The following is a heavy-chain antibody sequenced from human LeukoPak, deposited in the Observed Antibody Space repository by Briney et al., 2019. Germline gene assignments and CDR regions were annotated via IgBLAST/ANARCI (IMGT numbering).Heavy chain of an antibody. CDR2: INHSGST. CDR3: ARKEYDCSGGSCYVIFDY. CDR1: GGSFSGYY. Sequence: PSETLSLTCAVYGGSFSGYYWSWIRQPPGKGLEWIGEINHSGSTNYNPSLKSRVTISVDTSKNQFSLKLSSVTAADTAVYYCARKEYDCSGGSCYVIFDYWGQGTLVTVSS. D-gene: IGHD2-15*01. J-gene: IGHJ4*02. V-gene: IGHV4-34*01.